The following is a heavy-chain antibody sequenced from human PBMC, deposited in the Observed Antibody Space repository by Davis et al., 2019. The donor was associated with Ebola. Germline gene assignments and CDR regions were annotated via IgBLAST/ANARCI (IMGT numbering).Heavy chain of an antibody. CDR2: IYIDGTT. CDR3: ARGVGKTAPDY. D-gene: IGHD1-26*01. Sequence: GSLRLSCAASGFTVSSNYMSWVRQAPGKGLEWVSVIYIDGTTYYANSVKGRFTISRDNSKNTLYLQMNSLRAEDTAVYYCARGVGKTAPDYWGQGTLVTVSS. J-gene: IGHJ4*02. V-gene: IGHV3-53*01. CDR1: GFTVSSNY.